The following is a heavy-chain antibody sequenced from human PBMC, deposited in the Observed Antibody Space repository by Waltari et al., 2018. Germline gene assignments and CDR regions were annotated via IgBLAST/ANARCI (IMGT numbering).Heavy chain of an antibody. V-gene: IGHV3-23*01. CDR1: GFTSVSHA. D-gene: IGHD1-20*01. CDR3: AKPFYNWDDPLHS. J-gene: IGHJ1*01. Sequence: EVQLLESGGGLVQPGGSLRLSCPASGFTSVSHAINWVRQAPGKGLEWVSSISVRDATDYADSVKGRFTISRDYSDNTVYLQMDSLRADDTAVYFCAKPFYNWDDPLHSWGQGTPVTVSS. CDR2: ISVRDAT.